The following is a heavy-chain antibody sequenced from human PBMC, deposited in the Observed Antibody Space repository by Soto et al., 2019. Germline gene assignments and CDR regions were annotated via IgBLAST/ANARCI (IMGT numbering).Heavy chain of an antibody. CDR1: GGTFSSYT. CDR2: IIPILGIA. CDR3: ARSPKVGLKVHWFDP. V-gene: IGHV1-69*02. J-gene: IGHJ5*02. D-gene: IGHD2-15*01. Sequence: ASVKVSCKASGGTFSSYTISWVRQAPGQGLEWMGRIIPILGIANYAQKFQGRVTITADKSTSTAYMELSSLRSEDTAVYYCARSPKVGLKVHWFDPWGQGTLVTVSS.